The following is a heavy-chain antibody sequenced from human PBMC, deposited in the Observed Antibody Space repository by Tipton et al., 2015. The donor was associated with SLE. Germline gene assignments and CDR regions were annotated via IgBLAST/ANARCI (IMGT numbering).Heavy chain of an antibody. J-gene: IGHJ6*03. CDR1: GGSITTRSYY. Sequence: TLSLTCIVSGGSITTRSYYWGWIRQPPGKGLEWIASISYSGATYYNPSLKSRVTISADTSNNQFSLRLTSVTAADTAIYYCARLRYVGVRGAIPYYYYMDVWGKGTTVTVSS. D-gene: IGHD3-10*01. V-gene: IGHV4-39*07. CDR3: ARLRYVGVRGAIPYYYYMDV. CDR2: ISYSGAT.